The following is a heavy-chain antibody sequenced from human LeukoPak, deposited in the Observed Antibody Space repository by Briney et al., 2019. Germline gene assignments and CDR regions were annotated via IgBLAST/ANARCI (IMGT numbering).Heavy chain of an antibody. V-gene: IGHV4-4*02. CDR1: GGSISSSNW. CDR3: ARANLRYFDWLFPSYYYGMDV. J-gene: IGHJ6*02. CDR2: IYHSGST. Sequence: PSETLSLTCAVSGGSISSSNWWSWVRQPPGKGLEWIGEIYHSGSTNYNPSLKSRVTISVDKSKNQFSLKLSSVTAADTAVYYCARANLRYFDWLFPSYYYGMDVWGQGTTVTVSS. D-gene: IGHD3-9*01.